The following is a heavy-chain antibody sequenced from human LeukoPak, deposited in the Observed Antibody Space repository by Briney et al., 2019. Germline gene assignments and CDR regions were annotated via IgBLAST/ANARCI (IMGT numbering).Heavy chain of an antibody. D-gene: IGHD3-10*01. CDR3: ARDPDASGADY. CDR1: GDSVASYY. J-gene: IGHJ4*02. Sequence: KASETLSLTCKVSGDSVASYYWSWIRQPPGKPLEWIGYIFYGGDINYNPSLKSRVTMSVDMSTNQFSLTLTSVTSADTAVYYCARDPDASGADYWGQGTLVTVSS. V-gene: IGHV4-59*02. CDR2: IFYGGDI.